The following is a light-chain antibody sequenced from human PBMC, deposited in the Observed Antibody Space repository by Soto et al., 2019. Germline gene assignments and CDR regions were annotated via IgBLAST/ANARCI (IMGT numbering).Light chain of an antibody. CDR1: QTIYTW. CDR3: QQRSKSRRT. J-gene: IGKJ1*01. CDR2: DAS. V-gene: IGKV1-5*01. Sequence: VQMTGSHSTHCTYVGDNVTLTCRASQTIYTWLAWYQQKPGRAPKLLIYDASTLESWVPSRFSGSGSGTDFTLSISSLEPEDFAVYFCQQRSKSRRTFGQGTKVDIK.